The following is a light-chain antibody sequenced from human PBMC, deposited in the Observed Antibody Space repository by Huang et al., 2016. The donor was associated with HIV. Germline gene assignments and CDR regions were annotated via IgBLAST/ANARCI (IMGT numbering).Light chain of an antibody. J-gene: IGKJ4*01. CDR3: QQYESVPLT. Sequence: DIQLTQSPVSLSVSVGDRVTISCQSSHDIRNFLNWYQQKPGKAPKLLIYEASYLQTGVPSRFSAIGSGTDFTLTISSLHPEDLATYFCQQYESVPLTFGGGTKVQIK. CDR1: HDIRNF. V-gene: IGKV1-33*01. CDR2: EAS.